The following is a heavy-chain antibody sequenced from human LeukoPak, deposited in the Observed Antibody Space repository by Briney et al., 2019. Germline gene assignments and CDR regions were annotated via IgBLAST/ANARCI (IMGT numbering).Heavy chain of an antibody. CDR3: TTGDTALRPYFDY. V-gene: IGHV3-15*01. CDR1: GFTFSNAW. J-gene: IGHJ4*02. D-gene: IGHD5-18*01. CDR2: IKSKTDGGTT. Sequence: GRSLRLSCAASGFTFSNAWMSWVRQAPGKGLEWVGRIKSKTDGGTTDYAAPVKGRFTISRDDSKNTLYLQMNSLKTEDTAVYYCTTGDTALRPYFDYWGQGTLVTVSS.